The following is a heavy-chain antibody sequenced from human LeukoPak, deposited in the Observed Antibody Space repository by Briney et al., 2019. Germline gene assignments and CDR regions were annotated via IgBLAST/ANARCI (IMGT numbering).Heavy chain of an antibody. CDR2: ISGSGGST. CDR1: GFTFSSYA. J-gene: IGHJ5*02. Sequence: GGSLRLSCAASGFTFSSYAMSWVRQAPGKGLEWVSAISGSGGSTYYADSVKGRFTISRDSSKNTLYLQMNSLRAEDTAVYYCAKGILWFGEFRADDWFDPWGQGTLVTVSS. CDR3: AKGILWFGEFRADDWFDP. V-gene: IGHV3-23*01. D-gene: IGHD3-10*01.